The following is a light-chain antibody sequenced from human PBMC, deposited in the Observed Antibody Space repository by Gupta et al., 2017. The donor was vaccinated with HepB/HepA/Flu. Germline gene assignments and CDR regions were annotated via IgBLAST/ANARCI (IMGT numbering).Light chain of an antibody. CDR2: DVS. CDR3: SSYTSSNTLV. CDR1: SSDVGGHNY. V-gene: IGLV2-14*03. Sequence: QSALTQPASVSGSPGQSITISCTGTSSDVGGHNYVSWYQQHPGKAPKLRMYDVSNRPSGVSNRFSGSKSGNTASLTISGLQAEDEADYYCSSYTSSNTLVFGGGTKLTVL. J-gene: IGLJ2*01.